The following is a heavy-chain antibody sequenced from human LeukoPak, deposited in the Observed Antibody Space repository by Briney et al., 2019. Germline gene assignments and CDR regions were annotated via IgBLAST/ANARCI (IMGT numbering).Heavy chain of an antibody. J-gene: IGHJ4*02. CDR1: GGSISSSNYY. D-gene: IGHD2-15*01. CDR2: IHHSGST. Sequence: SQTLSLTCSVSGGSISSSNYYWSWIRQPAGKGLEWIAEIHHSGSTNYNPSLKSRVTISVDKSKNQFSLKLSSVTAADTAVYYCARIYCSGGSCYSATPFDYWGQGTLVTVSS. V-gene: IGHV4-61*09. CDR3: ARIYCSGGSCYSATPFDY.